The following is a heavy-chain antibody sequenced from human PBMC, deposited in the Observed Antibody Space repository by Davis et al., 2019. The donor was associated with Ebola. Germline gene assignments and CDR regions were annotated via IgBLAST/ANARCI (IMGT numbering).Heavy chain of an antibody. V-gene: IGHV1-46*01. Sequence: ASVKVSCKASGHRFTSYYMHWVRQAPGQGLEWMGIINPITGGTSYAQNFQVRVNMTRDTSTSTVYMELSSLRSEDAVVYYCAREGGRYYDSSGYVFDIWGQGTMVKVSS. CDR3: AREGGRYYDSSGYVFDI. CDR2: INPITGGT. CDR1: GHRFTSYY. J-gene: IGHJ3*02. D-gene: IGHD3-22*01.